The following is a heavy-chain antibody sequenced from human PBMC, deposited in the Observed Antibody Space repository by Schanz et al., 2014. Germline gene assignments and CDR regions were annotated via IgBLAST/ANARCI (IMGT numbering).Heavy chain of an antibody. CDR2: ISGYTGDT. J-gene: IGHJ4*02. CDR1: GYTFTDYG. V-gene: IGHV1-18*01. D-gene: IGHD1-26*01. CDR3: ARDNGRIPAANSFDY. Sequence: QVQLVQSGAEVKGPGASVKVSCKASGYTFTDYGVIWVRQAPGQGPEWIGWISGYTGDTKYAQKFQHRVNMTTDRTKSTVYMELSSLRVDDTAVYFCARDNGRIPAANSFDYWGQGTRVTVSS.